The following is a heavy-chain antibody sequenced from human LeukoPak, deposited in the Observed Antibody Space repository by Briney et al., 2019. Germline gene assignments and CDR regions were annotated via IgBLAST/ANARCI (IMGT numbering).Heavy chain of an antibody. V-gene: IGHV3-48*03. CDR2: ISSSGSTI. J-gene: IGHJ5*02. D-gene: IGHD2-15*01. CDR3: ARREYCSGGTCKGFDP. CDR1: EFTFSSYE. Sequence: GGPLRLSCAASEFTFSSYEMNWVRQAPGKGLEWVSYISSSGSTISYADSVKGRFTISRDNAKNLLYLQMNNLRAEDTAVYYCARREYCSGGTCKGFDPWGQGTLVTVSS.